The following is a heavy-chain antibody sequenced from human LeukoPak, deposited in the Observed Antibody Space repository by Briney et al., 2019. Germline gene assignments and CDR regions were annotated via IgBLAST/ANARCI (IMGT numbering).Heavy chain of an antibody. CDR1: GGTFSSYA. D-gene: IGHD1-26*01. CDR3: ARSIVGSRGSFDI. Sequence: ASVKVSCKASGGTFSSYAISWVRQAPGQGLEWMGRIIPILGIANYAQKFQGRVTITTDESTSTAYMELSSLRSEDTAVYYCARSIVGSRGSFDIWGQGTMVTVSS. J-gene: IGHJ3*02. CDR2: IIPILGIA. V-gene: IGHV1-69*04.